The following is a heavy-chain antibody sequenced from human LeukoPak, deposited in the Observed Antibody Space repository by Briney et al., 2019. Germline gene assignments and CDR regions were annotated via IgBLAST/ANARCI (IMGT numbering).Heavy chain of an antibody. J-gene: IGHJ4*02. CDR2: LVYDARS. D-gene: IGHD6-19*01. Sequence: SGGSLRLSCAASGFPFSSYGMHWVRQAPGKGLEWVARLVYDARSDYANSVKGRFSNSRDDSKNTLFLDMSNLRVEDTALYYCARDLSAAFDFWGQGVLVTVSS. CDR1: GFPFSSYG. V-gene: IGHV3-33*01. CDR3: ARDLSAAFDF.